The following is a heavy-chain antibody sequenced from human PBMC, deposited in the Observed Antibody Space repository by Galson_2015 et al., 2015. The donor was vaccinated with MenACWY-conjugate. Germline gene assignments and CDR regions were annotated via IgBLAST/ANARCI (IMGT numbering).Heavy chain of an antibody. CDR2: VDRSGST. J-gene: IGHJ4*02. CDR1: GGSFSAYY. Sequence: SEPLSLTCAVYGGSFSAYYWRWIWIRQPPGKGLEWIGEVDRSGSTNYNPSLKSRLTISLDTSKNQFSLKLNSVTAADTAVYYCARSYCSSTSCQGVLGSSGQGTLVTVSS. CDR3: ARSYCSSTSCQGVLGS. V-gene: IGHV4-34*01. D-gene: IGHD2-2*01.